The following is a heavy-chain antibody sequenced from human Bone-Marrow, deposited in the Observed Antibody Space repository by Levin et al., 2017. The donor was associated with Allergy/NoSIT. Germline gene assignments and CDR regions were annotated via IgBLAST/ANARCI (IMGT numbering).Heavy chain of an antibody. CDR2: IYHGGT. D-gene: IGHD5-24*01. J-gene: IGHJ4*02. Sequence: SETLSLTCSVSGGSITSYYWSWIRQSPGKGLEWIGYIYHGGTNYNPSLKSRVTISLDTSKNQFSLRLTSVTPGDTAVYYCTRDDRDGYDIWGQGILVTVAS. CDR3: TRDDRDGYDI. CDR1: GGSITSYY. V-gene: IGHV4-59*01.